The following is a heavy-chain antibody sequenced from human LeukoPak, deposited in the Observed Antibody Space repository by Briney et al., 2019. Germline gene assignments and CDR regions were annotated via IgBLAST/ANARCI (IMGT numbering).Heavy chain of an antibody. Sequence: SETLSLTCAVYGGSFSGYYWSWIRQPPGKGLEWIGEIKHSGSTNYNPSLKSRVTISVDTSKNQFSLKLSSVTAADTAVYYCARGRWRVTTALGHNWFDPWGQGTLVTVSS. CDR1: GGSFSGYY. CDR2: IKHSGST. V-gene: IGHV4-34*01. CDR3: ARGRWRVTTALGHNWFDP. D-gene: IGHD4-17*01. J-gene: IGHJ5*02.